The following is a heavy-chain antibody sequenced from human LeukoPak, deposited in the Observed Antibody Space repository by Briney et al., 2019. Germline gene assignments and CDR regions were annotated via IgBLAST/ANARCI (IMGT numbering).Heavy chain of an antibody. D-gene: IGHD3-9*01. V-gene: IGHV3-21*01. CDR1: GFTFSSYS. Sequence: GGSLRLSCAVSGFTFSSYSMNWVRQAPGKGLEWVSSISSSSSYIYYADSVKGRFTISRDNAKNSLYLQMNSLRAEDTAVYYCARDREREYYDILTGYYTSWFDPWGQGTLVTVSS. CDR3: ARDREREYYDILTGYYTSWFDP. J-gene: IGHJ5*02. CDR2: ISSSSSYI.